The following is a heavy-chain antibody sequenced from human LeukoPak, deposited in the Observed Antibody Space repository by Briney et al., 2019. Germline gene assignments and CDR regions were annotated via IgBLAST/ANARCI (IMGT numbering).Heavy chain of an antibody. CDR1: GGSFSGYY. CDR3: ARVKLPMVRGVIIDY. CDR2: INHSGGT. V-gene: IGHV4-34*01. D-gene: IGHD3-10*01. Sequence: SETLSLTCAVYGGSFSGYYWSWIRQPPGKGLEWIGEINHSGGTNYNPSLKSRVTISVDTSKNQFSLKLSSVPAADTAVHYCARVKLPMVRGVIIDYWGQGTLATVSS. J-gene: IGHJ4*02.